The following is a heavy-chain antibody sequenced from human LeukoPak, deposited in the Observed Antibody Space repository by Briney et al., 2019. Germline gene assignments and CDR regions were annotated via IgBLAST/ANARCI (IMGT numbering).Heavy chain of an antibody. D-gene: IGHD1-26*01. CDR1: GFTFSSYA. V-gene: IGHV3-30*04. Sequence: GGSLRLSCAASGFTFSSYAMHWVRQAPGKGLEWVAVISYDGSNKYYADSVKGRFTISRDNSKNTLYLQMNSLRAEDTAVYYCAKTGSGSPVDYWGQGTLVTVSS. CDR2: ISYDGSNK. CDR3: AKTGSGSPVDY. J-gene: IGHJ4*02.